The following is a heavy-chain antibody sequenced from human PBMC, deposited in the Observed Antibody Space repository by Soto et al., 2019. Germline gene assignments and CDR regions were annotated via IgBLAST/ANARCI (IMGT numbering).Heavy chain of an antibody. CDR2: IYPGDSDT. J-gene: IGHJ3*02. D-gene: IGHD3-22*01. Sequence: PGESLKISCKGSGYSFTSYWIGWVRQMPGKGLEWMGIIYPGDSDTRYSPSFQGQVTISADKSISTAYLQWSSLKASDTAMYYCASGYYYDSSGYYYVRAFDIWGQGTMVTVSS. CDR1: GYSFTSYW. V-gene: IGHV5-51*01. CDR3: ASGYYYDSSGYYYVRAFDI.